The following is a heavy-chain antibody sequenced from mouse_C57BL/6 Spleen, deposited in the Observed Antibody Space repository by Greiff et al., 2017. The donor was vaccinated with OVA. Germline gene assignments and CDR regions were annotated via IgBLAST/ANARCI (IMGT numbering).Heavy chain of an antibody. CDR1: GYTFTSYW. V-gene: IGHV1-59*01. Sequence: VQLQQSGAELVRPGTSVKLSCKASGYTFTSYWMHWVKQRPGQGLEWIGVIDPSDSYTNYNQKFKGKATLTVDTSSSTAYMQLSSLTSEDSAVYYCAIYSNFPLAYWGQGTLVTVSA. CDR3: AIYSNFPLAY. J-gene: IGHJ3*01. D-gene: IGHD2-5*01. CDR2: IDPSDSYT.